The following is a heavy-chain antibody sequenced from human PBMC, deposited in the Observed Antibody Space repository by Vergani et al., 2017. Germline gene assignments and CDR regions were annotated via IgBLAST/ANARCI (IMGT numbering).Heavy chain of an antibody. Sequence: QVTLKESGPALVKPTQTLTLTCTFSGFSLSTSGMRVSWIRQPPGKALEWLARIDWDDDKFYSTSLKTRLTISKDTSKNQVVLTMTNMDPVDTATYYCVYRLGYVGWDGAFDCWRPGRMV. D-gene: IGHD3-16*01. V-gene: IGHV2-70*04. CDR3: VYRLGYVGWDGAFDC. CDR2: IDWDDDK. CDR1: GFSLSTSGMR. J-gene: IGHJ3*01.